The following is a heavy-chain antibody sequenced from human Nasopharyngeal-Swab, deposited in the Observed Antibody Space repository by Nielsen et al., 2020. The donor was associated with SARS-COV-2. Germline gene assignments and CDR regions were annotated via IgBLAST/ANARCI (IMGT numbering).Heavy chain of an antibody. D-gene: IGHD2-15*01. CDR3: ARGGNCSGGSCYSKWRSIWYFDL. CDR2: INHSGST. J-gene: IGHJ2*01. CDR1: GGSFSAYY. Sequence: SETLSLTCAVYGGSFSAYYWSWIRQPPGKGLDWIGEINHSGSTNYNPSLKSRVTISIDTSKNQFSLKLSSVTAADTAVYYCARGGNCSGGSCYSKWRSIWYFDLWGRGTLVTVSS. V-gene: IGHV4-34*01.